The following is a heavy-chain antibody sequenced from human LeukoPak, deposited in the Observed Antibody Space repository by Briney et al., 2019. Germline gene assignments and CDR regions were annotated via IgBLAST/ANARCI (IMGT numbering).Heavy chain of an antibody. Sequence: PGGSLRLSCAASGFTFSSYAVHWVRQAPGKGLEWVAVISYDGSNKYYADSVKGRFTISRDNSKNTLYLQMNSLRAEDTAVYYCARGRYYYDSSGSIRGPPEGPWGQGTLVTVSS. V-gene: IGHV3-30-3*01. CDR2: ISYDGSNK. CDR3: ARGRYYYDSSGSIRGPPEGP. CDR1: GFTFSSYA. J-gene: IGHJ5*02. D-gene: IGHD3-22*01.